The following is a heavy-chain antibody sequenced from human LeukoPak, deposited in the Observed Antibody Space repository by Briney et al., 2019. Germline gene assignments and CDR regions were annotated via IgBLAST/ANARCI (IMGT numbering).Heavy chain of an antibody. V-gene: IGHV3-23*01. CDR2: ISGGGGNT. CDR1: GFTFSNYV. D-gene: IGHD6-13*01. CDR3: AKGGPSSTYFDY. J-gene: IGHJ4*02. Sequence: GSLRLSCAASGFTFSNYVMNWVRQAPGKGLEWLSSISGGGGNTFYADSMKGRFTISRDNSKKTLYLQMKSLSAEDTAVYYCAKGGPSSTYFDYWGQGTLVTVSS.